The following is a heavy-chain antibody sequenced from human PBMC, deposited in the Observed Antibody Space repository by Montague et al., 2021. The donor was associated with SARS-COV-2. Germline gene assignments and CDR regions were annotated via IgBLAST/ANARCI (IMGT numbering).Heavy chain of an antibody. J-gene: IGHJ4*02. CDR2: IYYSGST. CDR1: GGSISSSSYY. V-gene: IGHV4-39*01. CDR3: ARHGKTRIAMIVVVIGYSDY. D-gene: IGHD3-22*01. Sequence: SETLSLTCTVSGGSISSSSYYWGWIRQPPGKGLEWIGSIYYSGSTYYNPSLKSRVTISVDTSKNQFSLKRSSVTAADTAVYYCARHGKTRIAMIVVVIGYSDYWGQGTLVTVSS.